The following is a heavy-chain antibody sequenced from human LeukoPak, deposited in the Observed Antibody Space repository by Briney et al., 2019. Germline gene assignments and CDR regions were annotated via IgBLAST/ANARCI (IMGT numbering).Heavy chain of an antibody. J-gene: IGHJ3*02. CDR2: ISSSSSYI. CDR3: ARGNWDPHDAFDI. V-gene: IGHV3-21*01. CDR1: GFTFSSYS. Sequence: GGSLRLSCAASGFTFSSYSMNWVRQAPGKGLEWVSSISSSSSYIYYADSVKGRFTISRDNAKNSLYLQMNSLRAEDTAVYYCARGNWDPHDAFDIWGQGTMVTVSS. D-gene: IGHD7-27*01.